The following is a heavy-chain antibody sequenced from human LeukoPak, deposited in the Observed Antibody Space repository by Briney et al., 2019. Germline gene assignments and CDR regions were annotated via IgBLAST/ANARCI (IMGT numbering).Heavy chain of an antibody. V-gene: IGHV5-51*01. CDR3: ARLGCGDDCYSIGYFDY. CDR1: EYSFNVYW. J-gene: IGHJ4*02. Sequence: GESLKISCEASEYSFNVYWIGWVRQTPGKGLEWMGIIYPGDSGTRYSPSFEGQVTISADKSISTAYLQWSSLKASDTAIYYCARLGCGDDCYSIGYFDYWGQGTLVTVSS. D-gene: IGHD2-21*02. CDR2: IYPGDSGT.